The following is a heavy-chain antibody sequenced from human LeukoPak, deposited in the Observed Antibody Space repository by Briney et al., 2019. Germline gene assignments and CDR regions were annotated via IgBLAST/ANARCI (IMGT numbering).Heavy chain of an antibody. CDR1: GFTVSTNY. CDR3: AKDGEPRDF. CDR2: IYITGNT. Sequence: GGSLRLSYAASGFTVSTNYMSWVRQAPGKGLEWVSVIYITGNTYYADAVKGRFTISRDNFKNTLDLQMNNLRVEDTAVYYCAKDGEPRDFWGQGTLVTVSS. D-gene: IGHD1-26*01. V-gene: IGHV3-66*01. J-gene: IGHJ4*02.